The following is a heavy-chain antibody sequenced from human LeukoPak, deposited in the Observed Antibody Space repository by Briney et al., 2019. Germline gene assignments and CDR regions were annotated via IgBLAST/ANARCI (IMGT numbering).Heavy chain of an antibody. CDR1: GGSISSYY. CDR3: ARLSSGPWYYFDY. CDR2: VYYSGNT. J-gene: IGHJ4*02. D-gene: IGHD6-19*01. Sequence: SETLSLTCTVSGGSISSYYWSWIRQPPGKGLEWIGYVYYSGNTNYNPSLKSRVTISVDSSKNQFSLKLTSVSAADTAVYYCARLSSGPWYYFDYWGQGTLVTVSS. V-gene: IGHV4-59*08.